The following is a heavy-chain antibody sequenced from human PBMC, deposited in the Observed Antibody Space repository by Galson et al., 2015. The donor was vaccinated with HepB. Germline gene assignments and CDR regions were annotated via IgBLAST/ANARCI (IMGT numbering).Heavy chain of an antibody. CDR3: AKDTTTPPDYYMDV. V-gene: IGHV3-23*01. J-gene: IGHJ6*03. CDR2: ISGSGVST. D-gene: IGHD5-12*01. Sequence: SLRLSCAASGFTFSSYAMSWVRQAPGKGLEWISAISGSGVSTYYADSVKSRFTITRDNSKNTLYLQMNSLRAEDTAVYYCAKDTTTPPDYYMDVWGKGTTVTVSS. CDR1: GFTFSSYA.